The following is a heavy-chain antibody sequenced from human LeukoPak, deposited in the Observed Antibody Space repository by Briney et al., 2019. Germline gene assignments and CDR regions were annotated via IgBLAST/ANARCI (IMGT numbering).Heavy chain of an antibody. CDR2: ISRSSTTI. Sequence: PGGSLRLSCAASGFIFSSYSMNWVRQAPGKGLEWVSYISRSSTTIYSADSVKGRFTISRDNAKNSLYLQMNSLRDEDTAVYYCARDSDYYGSGSKVKDFDYWGQGTLVTVSS. D-gene: IGHD3-10*01. V-gene: IGHV3-48*02. CDR3: ARDSDYYGSGSKVKDFDY. CDR1: GFIFSSYS. J-gene: IGHJ4*02.